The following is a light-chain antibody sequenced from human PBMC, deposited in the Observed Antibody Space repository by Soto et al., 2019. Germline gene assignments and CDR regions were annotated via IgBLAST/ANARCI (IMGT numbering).Light chain of an antibody. CDR1: SSNIGSNT. Sequence: QSVLTQPPSASGALGQRVTISCSGGSSNIGSNTVNWYQQPPGTAPKLLICSTDQRPSGVPDRFSGYKSGTSASLAIGGLQSDDEADYYCANWDGSRTGYVFGTGTKVTVL. J-gene: IGLJ1*01. V-gene: IGLV1-44*01. CDR3: ANWDGSRTGYV. CDR2: STD.